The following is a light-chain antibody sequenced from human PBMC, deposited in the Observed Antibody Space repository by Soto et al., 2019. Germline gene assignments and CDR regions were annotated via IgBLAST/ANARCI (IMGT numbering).Light chain of an antibody. CDR2: DAS. CDR1: QGIRTW. Sequence: DIQMTQSPSSVSASVGDRVTITCRASQGIRTWLAWYQQKPGKAPKLLISDASTLQSGVPSRFSGSGSGTDFTLSITNLQPEDFATYYCQQGHGFSLTFGGGTKVEI. CDR3: QQGHGFSLT. V-gene: IGKV1-12*01. J-gene: IGKJ4*01.